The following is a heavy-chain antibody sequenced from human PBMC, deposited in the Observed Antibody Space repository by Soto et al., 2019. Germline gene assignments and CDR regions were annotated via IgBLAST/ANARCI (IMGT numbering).Heavy chain of an antibody. J-gene: IGHJ6*02. CDR2: INPNSGGT. CDR3: AREGDCSGGSCYSFYYYYGMDV. V-gene: IGHV1-2*02. CDR1: GYTFTGYY. Sequence: ASVKVSCKASGYTFTGYYMHWVRQAPGQGLEWMGWINPNSGGTNYAQKFQGRVTMTRDTSISTAYMDLSRLRSDHTAVYYCAREGDCSGGSCYSFYYYYGMDVWGQGTTVTVSS. D-gene: IGHD2-15*01.